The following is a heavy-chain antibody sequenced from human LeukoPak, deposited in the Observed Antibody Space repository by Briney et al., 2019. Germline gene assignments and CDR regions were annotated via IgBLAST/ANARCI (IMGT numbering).Heavy chain of an antibody. Sequence: EASVTVSCKASGYTFTSYGISWVRQAPGQGLEWMGWISAYNGNTNYAQKLQGRVTMTTDTSTSTAYMELRSLRSDDTAVYYCARERDSSSWYHDSFDIWGQGTMVTVSS. CDR1: GYTFTSYG. V-gene: IGHV1-18*01. D-gene: IGHD6-13*01. CDR2: ISAYNGNT. CDR3: ARERDSSSWYHDSFDI. J-gene: IGHJ3*02.